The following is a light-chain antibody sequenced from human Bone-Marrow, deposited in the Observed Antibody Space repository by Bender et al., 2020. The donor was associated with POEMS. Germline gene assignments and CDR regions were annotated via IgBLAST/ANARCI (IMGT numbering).Light chain of an antibody. V-gene: IGLV1-40*01. CDR1: SSNTGSGYD. J-gene: IGLJ3*02. Sequence: QSVLTQPPSVSGAPGQRVTISCTGSSSNTGSGYDINWYQHLPGTAPKLLIYGYNNRPSGVPDRFSGSKSGTSASLAISGLQTEDEADYYCSSFTSSYTLVFGGGTKLTVL. CDR3: SSFTSSYTLV. CDR2: GYN.